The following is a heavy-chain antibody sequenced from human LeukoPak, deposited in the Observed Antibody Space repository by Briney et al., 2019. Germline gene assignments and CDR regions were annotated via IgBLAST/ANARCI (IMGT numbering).Heavy chain of an antibody. CDR3: ALSTYYYDSSGYYLYYFDY. CDR1: GGSISSSSYY. CDR2: IYYSGST. Sequence: SETLSLTRTVSGGSISSSSYYWGWIRQPPGKGLEWIGSIYYSGSTYYNPSLKSRVTISVDTSKNQFSLKLSSVTAADTAVYYCALSTYYYDSSGYYLYYFDYWGQGTLVTVSS. D-gene: IGHD3-22*01. V-gene: IGHV4-39*01. J-gene: IGHJ4*02.